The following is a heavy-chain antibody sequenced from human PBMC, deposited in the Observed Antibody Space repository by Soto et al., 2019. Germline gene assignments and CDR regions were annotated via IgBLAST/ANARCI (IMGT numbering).Heavy chain of an antibody. J-gene: IGHJ4*02. CDR1: GGTFSSYA. CDR3: ARDKVGGNSGHFDY. Sequence: QVQLVQSGAEVKKPGSSVKVSCKASGGTFSSYAISWVRQAPGQGLEWMGGIIPIFGTANYAQKFQGRVTXXAXEXXSTAYMELSSLRSEDTAVYYCARDKVGGNSGHFDYWGQGTLVTVSS. V-gene: IGHV1-69*12. D-gene: IGHD2-21*02. CDR2: IIPIFGTA.